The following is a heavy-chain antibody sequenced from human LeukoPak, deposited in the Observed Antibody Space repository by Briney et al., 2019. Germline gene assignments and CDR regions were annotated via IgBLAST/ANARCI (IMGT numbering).Heavy chain of an antibody. D-gene: IGHD4-4*01. Sequence: GGSLRLSCAASGFTVNSNYMSWIRQAPGKGLEWVSYISSSGTTIFYADSVKGRFTIPRDNAKNSLYLQMNSLKAEDTAVYYCASSHPTVTTGFHAFDIWGQGTMVTVSS. CDR1: GFTVNSNY. J-gene: IGHJ3*02. CDR3: ASSHPTVTTGFHAFDI. CDR2: ISSSGTTI. V-gene: IGHV3-11*01.